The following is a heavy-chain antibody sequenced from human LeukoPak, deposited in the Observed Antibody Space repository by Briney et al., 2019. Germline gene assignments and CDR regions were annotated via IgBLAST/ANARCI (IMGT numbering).Heavy chain of an antibody. CDR3: ARDDAVGGGYLDY. CDR2: IRNSGDNT. CDR1: GFTFSSYV. Sequence: GGSLRLSCAASGFTFSSYVMSWVRQAPGKGLEWVSNIRNSGDNTYYADSVKGRFTISRDKSKNTLFLQMNSLRAEDTAIYYCARDDAVGGGYLDYWGQGALVTVSS. D-gene: IGHD6-19*01. J-gene: IGHJ4*02. V-gene: IGHV3-23*01.